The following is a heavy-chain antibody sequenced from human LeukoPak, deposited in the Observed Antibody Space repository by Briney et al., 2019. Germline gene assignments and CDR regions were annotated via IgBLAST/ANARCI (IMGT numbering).Heavy chain of an antibody. CDR1: GYTLTELS. J-gene: IGHJ4*02. V-gene: IGHV1-24*01. D-gene: IGHD6-13*01. CDR3: ATGSRSWYYDY. CDR2: FDPEDDET. Sequence: GASVKVSCKVSGYTLTELSMHWVRQAPGKGLEGMGGFDPEDDETIYAQKLEGRVTMTEHTSTETDYMQRSSLRSEDTAVYYCATGSRSWYYDYWGQGTLVTVSS.